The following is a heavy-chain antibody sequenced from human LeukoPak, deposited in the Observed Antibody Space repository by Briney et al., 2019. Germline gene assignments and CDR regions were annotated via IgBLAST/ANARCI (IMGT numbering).Heavy chain of an antibody. Sequence: GGSLRLSCAASGFTFSSYAMSWVRQAPGKGLEWVSAISGSGGSTYYADFVKGRFTISRDNSKNTLYLQMNSLRAEDTAVYYCANARGGGPRGPQDYWGQGTLVTVSS. CDR2: ISGSGGST. V-gene: IGHV3-23*01. J-gene: IGHJ4*02. CDR3: ANARGGGPRGPQDY. D-gene: IGHD3-10*01. CDR1: GFTFSSYA.